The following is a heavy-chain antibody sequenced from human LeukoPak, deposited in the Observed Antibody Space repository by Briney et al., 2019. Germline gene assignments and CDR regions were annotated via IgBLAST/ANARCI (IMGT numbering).Heavy chain of an antibody. CDR2: IYYSGST. D-gene: IGHD6-19*01. J-gene: IGHJ5*02. CDR1: GGSISSYY. CDR3: ARQDSSGWYDWFDP. Sequence: SETLSLTRTVSGGSISSYYWSWIRQPPGKGLEWIGYIYYSGSTNYNPSLNSRVTISIDTSKNQFSLKLSSVTAADTAVYYCARQDSSGWYDWFDPWGQGTLVTVSS. V-gene: IGHV4-59*08.